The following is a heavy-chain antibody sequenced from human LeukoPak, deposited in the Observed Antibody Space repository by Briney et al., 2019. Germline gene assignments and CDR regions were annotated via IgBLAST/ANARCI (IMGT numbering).Heavy chain of an antibody. CDR1: GGSISSYY. J-gene: IGHJ4*02. Sequence: SETLSLTCTVSGGSISSYYWSWIRQPPGKGLEWIGYIYYSGSTNYNPSLKSRVTISVDTSKNQFSLKLSSVTAADTAVYYCASQYCSSTSCYAWFDYWGQGTLVTGSS. D-gene: IGHD2-2*01. CDR2: IYYSGST. V-gene: IGHV4-59*08. CDR3: ASQYCSSTSCYAWFDY.